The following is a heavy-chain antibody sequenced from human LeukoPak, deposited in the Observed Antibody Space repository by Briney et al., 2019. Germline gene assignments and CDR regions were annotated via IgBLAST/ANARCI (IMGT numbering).Heavy chain of an antibody. V-gene: IGHV4-61*01. J-gene: IGHJ4*02. D-gene: IGHD6-19*01. CDR2: VYYSGTT. CDR3: ARSGGGGWELYFDY. CDR1: GGSLSSSSYY. Sequence: PSETLSLTCTVSGGSLSSSSYYWSWIRQAPGKGLEWIGYVYYSGTTNYNPSLKSRVSISVDTSKNQFSLKLTSVTAADTAVYYCARSGGGGWELYFDYWGQGTLVTVSS.